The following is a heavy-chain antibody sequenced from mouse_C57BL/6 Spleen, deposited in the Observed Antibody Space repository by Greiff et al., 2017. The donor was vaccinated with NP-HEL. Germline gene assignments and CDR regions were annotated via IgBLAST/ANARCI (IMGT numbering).Heavy chain of an antibody. Sequence: EVQLQQSGPELVKPGASVKMSCKASGYTFTDYNMHWVKQSHGKSLEWIGSINPNHGGTSYNQKFKGKATLTVNKSSSTAYMELRSLTSEDSAVYYCAKRGYYGNLGDYWGQGTSVTVSS. CDR2: INPNHGGT. V-gene: IGHV1-22*01. J-gene: IGHJ4*01. CDR3: AKRGYYGNLGDY. D-gene: IGHD2-1*01. CDR1: GYTFTDYN.